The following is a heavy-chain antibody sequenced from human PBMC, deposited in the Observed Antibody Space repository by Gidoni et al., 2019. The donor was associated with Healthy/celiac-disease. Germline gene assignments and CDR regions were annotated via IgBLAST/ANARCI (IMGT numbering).Heavy chain of an antibody. V-gene: IGHV1-3*01. D-gene: IGHD3-10*01. Sequence: QVQLVQSGAEVKKPGASVKVSCKASGYTFTSYAMHWVRQAPGQRLEWMGWINAGNGNTKYSQKFQGRVTITRDTSASTAYMELSSLRSEDTAVYYCAREILWFRPDNWFDPWGQGTLVTVSS. J-gene: IGHJ5*02. CDR1: GYTFTSYA. CDR2: INAGNGNT. CDR3: AREILWFRPDNWFDP.